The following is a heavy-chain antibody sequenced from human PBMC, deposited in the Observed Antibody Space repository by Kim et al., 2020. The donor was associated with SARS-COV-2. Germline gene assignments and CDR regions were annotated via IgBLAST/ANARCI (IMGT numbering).Heavy chain of an antibody. Sequence: GGSLRLSCGASGLTVSSDYMSWVRQAPGMGLEWVSTIYRDGNTYYADSVKGRFIISRDNSKETLYLQMNSLRAEDTALYYCARGGGAYCGDDCYRTYDYWGLGALGTVSS. D-gene: IGHD2-21*02. CDR3: ARGGGAYCGDDCYRTYDY. V-gene: IGHV3-66*01. CDR2: IYRDGNT. J-gene: IGHJ4*02. CDR1: GLTVSSDY.